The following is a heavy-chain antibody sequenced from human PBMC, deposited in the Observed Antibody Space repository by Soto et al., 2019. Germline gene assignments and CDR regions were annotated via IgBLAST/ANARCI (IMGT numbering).Heavy chain of an antibody. Sequence: QVQLVESGGGVVQPGRSLRLSCAASGFSFGSYALHWVRQAPGKGLEWVALISYDGNNKYYIDSVKGRFTISRDNSKRTLYLQMNSLRVEDTAGYYCAKEGEGLDYWGQGTLVTVSP. J-gene: IGHJ4*02. V-gene: IGHV3-30*10. CDR2: ISYDGNNK. CDR1: GFSFGSYA. CDR3: AKEGEGLDY.